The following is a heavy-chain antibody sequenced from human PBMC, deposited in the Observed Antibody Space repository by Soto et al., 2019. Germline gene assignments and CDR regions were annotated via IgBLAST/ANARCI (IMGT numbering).Heavy chain of an antibody. Sequence: SETLSLTCTVSGGSLSSYYWSWIRQAPGKGLEYIGYIYYSDSANYNPSLKSRVTISGDTSRNQVSLTLTSVTAADTAVYYCARQPLHRVGSSISTLDIWGQGTVVTVSS. CDR1: GGSLSSYY. V-gene: IGHV4-59*08. D-gene: IGHD1-26*01. CDR3: ARQPLHRVGSSISTLDI. CDR2: IYYSDSA. J-gene: IGHJ3*02.